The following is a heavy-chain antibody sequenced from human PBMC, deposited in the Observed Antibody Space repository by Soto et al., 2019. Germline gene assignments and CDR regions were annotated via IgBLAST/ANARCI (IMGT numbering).Heavy chain of an antibody. CDR3: AKDLEYYCDSSGYTD. CDR2: ISYDGSNK. D-gene: IGHD3-22*01. V-gene: IGHV3-30*18. J-gene: IGHJ4*02. CDR1: GFTFSSYG. Sequence: QVQLVESGGGVVQPGRSLRLSCAASGFTFSSYGMHWVRQAPGKGLEWVAVISYDGSNKYYADSVKGRFTISRDKSKNTLYLQMSSRRDEDTAVYYCAKDLEYYCDSSGYTDWGQGTLVTVSS.